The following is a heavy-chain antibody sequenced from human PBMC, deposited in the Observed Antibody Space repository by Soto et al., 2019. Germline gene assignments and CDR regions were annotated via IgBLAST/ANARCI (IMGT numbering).Heavy chain of an antibody. CDR1: GGSISSSSYY. J-gene: IGHJ4*02. D-gene: IGHD6-6*01. CDR2: IYYSGST. V-gene: IGHV4-39*01. Sequence: SETLSLTCTVSGGSISSSSYYWGWIRQPPGKGLEWIGSIYYSGSTYYNPSLKSRVTISVDTSKNQFSLKLSSVTAADTAVYYCARHGDSSSSRLFDYWGQGTLVT. CDR3: ARHGDSSSSRLFDY.